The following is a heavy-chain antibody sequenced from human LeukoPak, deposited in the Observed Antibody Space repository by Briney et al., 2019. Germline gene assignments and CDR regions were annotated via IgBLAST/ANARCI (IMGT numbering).Heavy chain of an antibody. Sequence: GGSLRLSCAASGFTFRSYAMHWVRQAPGKGLEWVAVISYDRSNKYYADSVKGRFTISRDNSKNTLYLQMNSLRAEDTAVYYCARGSMVRGVIAFDYWGQGTLVTVSS. CDR2: ISYDRSNK. CDR3: ARGSMVRGVIAFDY. J-gene: IGHJ4*02. D-gene: IGHD3-10*01. V-gene: IGHV3-30-3*01. CDR1: GFTFRSYA.